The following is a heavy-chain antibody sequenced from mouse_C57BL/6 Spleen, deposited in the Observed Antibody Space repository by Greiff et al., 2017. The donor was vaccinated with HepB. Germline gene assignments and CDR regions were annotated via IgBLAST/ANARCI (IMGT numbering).Heavy chain of an antibody. CDR2: IDPSDSYT. CDR1: GYTFTSYW. D-gene: IGHD1-1*01. Sequence: QVQLKQPGAELVRPGTSVKLSCKASGYTFTSYWMHWVKQRPGQGLEWIGVIDPSDSYTNYNQKFKGKATLTVDTSSSTAYMQLSSLTSEDSAVYYCAREPHYYGSSYGYFDVWGTGTTVTVSS. J-gene: IGHJ1*03. V-gene: IGHV1-59*01. CDR3: AREPHYYGSSYGYFDV.